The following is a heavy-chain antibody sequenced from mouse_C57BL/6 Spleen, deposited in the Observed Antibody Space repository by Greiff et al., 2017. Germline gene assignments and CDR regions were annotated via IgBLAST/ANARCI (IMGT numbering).Heavy chain of an antibody. CDR3: GREKYGRSYYFDY. Sequence: EVQLQQSGPELVKPGASVKISCKASGYSFTGYFMNWVMQSHGKSLEWIGRINPYNGDTFYNQKFKGKATLTVDKSSSTAHMELRSLTSEDSAVYYCGREKYGRSYYFDYWGQGTTLTVSS. D-gene: IGHD1-1*01. CDR2: INPYNGDT. CDR1: GYSFTGYF. J-gene: IGHJ2*01. V-gene: IGHV1-20*01.